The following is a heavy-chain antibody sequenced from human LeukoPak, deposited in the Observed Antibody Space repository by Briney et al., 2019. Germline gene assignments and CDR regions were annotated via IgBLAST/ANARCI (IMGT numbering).Heavy chain of an antibody. CDR2: LSKSGNT. Sequence: SGTPSLTCTVSGGYISSFYWSWIRLPPGKGLEWIGYLSKSGNTNYSPSLKSRVTIFGDTSKNQFFLKLSSVTAADTAVYYCARARYVNSFYAFDIWGQGTLVTVSS. CDR3: ARARYVNSFYAFDI. V-gene: IGHV4-59*01. J-gene: IGHJ3*02. D-gene: IGHD3-9*01. CDR1: GGYISSFY.